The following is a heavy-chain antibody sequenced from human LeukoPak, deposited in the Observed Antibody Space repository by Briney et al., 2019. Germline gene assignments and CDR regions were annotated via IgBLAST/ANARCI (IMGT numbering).Heavy chain of an antibody. CDR1: GFTFSNYG. V-gene: IGHV3-23*01. D-gene: IGHD6-19*01. CDR3: AKGLYSSGL. CDR2: INGNGVNT. Sequence: GGTLRLSCAASGFTFSNYGMSWVRQAPGKGLEWVATINGNGVNTYYADSVKGRFTISRDNSKNTLYLQMNSLRAEDTAVYYCAKGLYSSGLWGQGTLVTVSS. J-gene: IGHJ4*02.